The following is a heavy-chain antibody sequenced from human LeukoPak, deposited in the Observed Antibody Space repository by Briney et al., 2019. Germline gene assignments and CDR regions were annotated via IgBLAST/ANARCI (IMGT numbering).Heavy chain of an antibody. CDR1: GYTLSSYG. V-gene: IGHV1-18*01. CDR2: IRGDNGDT. CDR3: ARVGLLTGYYFFDY. D-gene: IGHD3-9*01. Sequence: ASVKVSCKTSGYTLSSYGITWVRQAPGQGLEWVGWIRGDNGDTNYTQKLQGRVTMTTDTCTSTAYMERRSLGSDETAVYYCARVGLLTGYYFFDYWGQGTLVTVSS. J-gene: IGHJ4*02.